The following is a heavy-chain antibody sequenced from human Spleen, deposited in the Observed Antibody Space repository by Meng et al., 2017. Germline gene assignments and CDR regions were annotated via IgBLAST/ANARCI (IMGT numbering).Heavy chain of an antibody. CDR3: ARGPTTMAHDFDY. CDR1: GGSFGGDY. J-gene: IGHJ4*02. V-gene: IGHV4-34*01. Sequence: VQLQQSGAGLLKPSETLSLTCARYGGSFGGDYWSWIRQPPGEGLEWIGEINRSGSTNYNPSLESRATISVDTSQNNLSLKLSSVTAADSAVYYCARGPTTMAHDFDYWGQGTLVTVSS. CDR2: INRSGST. D-gene: IGHD4-11*01.